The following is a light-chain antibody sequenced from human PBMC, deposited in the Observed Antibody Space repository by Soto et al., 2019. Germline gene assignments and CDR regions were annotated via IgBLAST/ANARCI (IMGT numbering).Light chain of an antibody. CDR2: SAS. CDR1: QDISNY. V-gene: IGKV1-16*01. CDR3: QHYNSYSEA. J-gene: IGKJ1*01. Sequence: DIQMTQSPSSLSASVGDRVTITCQASQDISNYLNWYQQKPGKAPNLLIFSASALHRGVPPRFSGSGSGTTFTLTVSSLQPDDFATYYCQHYNSYSEAFGQGTKVDIK.